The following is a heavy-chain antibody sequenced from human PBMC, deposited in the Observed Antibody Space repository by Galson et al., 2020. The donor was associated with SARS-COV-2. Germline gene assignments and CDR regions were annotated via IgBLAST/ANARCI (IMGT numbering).Heavy chain of an antibody. CDR2: IYYDDDK. J-gene: IGHJ5*02. D-gene: IGHD6-19*01. V-gene: IGHV2-5*02. CDR1: GFSLSTNGVG. Sequence: VSGPTLVKPTQTLTLTCTFSGFSLSTNGVGVGWIRQPPGKALEWLALIYYDDDKRYSPSLKSRLTISKDTSKNQVVLTMTNMDPVDTATYYCAQRPAVAGTYGDWYDPWGQGTLVTVSS. CDR3: AQRPAVAGTYGDWYDP.